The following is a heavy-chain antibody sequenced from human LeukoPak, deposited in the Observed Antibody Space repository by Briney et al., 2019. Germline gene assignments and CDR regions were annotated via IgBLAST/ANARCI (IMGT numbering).Heavy chain of an antibody. J-gene: IGHJ6*03. D-gene: IGHD6-6*01. CDR1: GGSISSGGYY. CDR2: IYYSGST. V-gene: IGHV4-31*03. CDR3: ASLGIAARYYYYMDV. Sequence: SQTLSLTCTVSGGSISSGGYYWSWIRQHPGKGLEWIGYIYYSGSTYYNPSLKSRVTISVDTSKNQFSLKLSSVTAADTAVYYCASLGIAARYYYYMDVWGKGTTVTVSS.